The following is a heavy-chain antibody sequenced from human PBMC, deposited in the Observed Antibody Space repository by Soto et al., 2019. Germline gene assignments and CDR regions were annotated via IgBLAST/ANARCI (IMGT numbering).Heavy chain of an antibody. CDR2: IYDTGISGYTPST. V-gene: IGHV4-61*01. Sequence: SETLSLTCTVSGGSISSSSYYWCWIRQPPGKGLEWIAYIYDTGISGYTPSTSYNPSLKSRVTMSVDTSKSQFSLKLTSVTAADTAVYYCARGEDAFFYYGLDVWGQGITVTVSS. J-gene: IGHJ6*02. CDR3: ARGEDAFFYYGLDV. CDR1: GGSISSSSYY.